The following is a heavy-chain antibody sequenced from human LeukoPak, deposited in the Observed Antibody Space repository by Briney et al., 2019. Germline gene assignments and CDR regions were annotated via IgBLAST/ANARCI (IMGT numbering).Heavy chain of an antibody. J-gene: IGHJ4*02. Sequence: GGSLGLSCAASGFTFSDFAMSWVRQAPGKGLEWVSGMSASGSHTHSADFVKGRFTISRDNFKNTLYLQMNGLRVEDTAVYYCAKVRSGNNYYFDYGGKGTLVTVSS. CDR3: AKVRSGNNYYFDY. CDR1: GFTFSDFA. CDR2: MSASGSHT. D-gene: IGHD1/OR15-1a*01. V-gene: IGHV3-23*01.